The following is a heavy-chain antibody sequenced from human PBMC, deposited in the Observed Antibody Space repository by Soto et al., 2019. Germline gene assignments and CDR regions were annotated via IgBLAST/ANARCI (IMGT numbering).Heavy chain of an antibody. V-gene: IGHV4-39*07. CDR2: VHNSGST. Sequence: PSETLSLTCTVSADSINSRSYYWGWIRQPPGKALEWIGSVHNSGSTDYNPSFKSRVTISVDTSKNQFSLKLNSVTAADTAVYYCARDLWGYCGTDCYPLDVWGQGTTVTVSS. CDR3: ARDLWGYCGTDCYPLDV. D-gene: IGHD2-21*02. J-gene: IGHJ6*02. CDR1: ADSINSRSYY.